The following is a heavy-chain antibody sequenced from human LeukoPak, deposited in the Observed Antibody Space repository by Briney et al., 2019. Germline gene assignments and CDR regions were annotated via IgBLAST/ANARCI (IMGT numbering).Heavy chain of an antibody. D-gene: IGHD3-3*01. J-gene: IGHJ4*02. CDR3: ARGGYYDFWSGYYSPVDFYFDY. V-gene: IGHV1-18*01. CDR2: ISAYNGNT. Sequence: ASVKVSCKASGYTFTSYGISWVRQAPGQGLEWMGWISAYNGNTNYAQKLQGRVTMPPDPSTSTAYMELRSLRSDDTAVYYCARGGYYDFWSGYYSPVDFYFDYWGQGTLVTVSS. CDR1: GYTFTSYG.